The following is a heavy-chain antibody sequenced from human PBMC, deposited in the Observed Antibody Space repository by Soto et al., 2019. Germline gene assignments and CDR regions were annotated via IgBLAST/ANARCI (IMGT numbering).Heavy chain of an antibody. CDR2: ISAYNGNT. Sequence: ASVKVSCRASGYTCTNNGIISVRQAHGQGLEWMGWISAYNGNTNYAQKLQGRVTMTTDTSTSTAYMELRSLRSDDTAVYYCARGLEAMAGTGYAFDIWGQGTMDTVSS. CDR1: GYTCTNNG. D-gene: IGHD6-19*01. J-gene: IGHJ3*02. V-gene: IGHV1-18*04. CDR3: ARGLEAMAGTGYAFDI.